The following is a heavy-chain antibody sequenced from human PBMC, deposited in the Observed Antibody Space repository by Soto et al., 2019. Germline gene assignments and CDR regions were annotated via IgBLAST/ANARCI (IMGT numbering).Heavy chain of an antibody. CDR3: GTSSRKDYHFAMDV. CDR2: IYSGGST. D-gene: IGHD6-6*01. Sequence: VQLVETGGGLIQPGGSLRLSCAASGFSVSSSDMSWVRQVPGEGLERVSVIYSGGSTHDADYVKGRFSVSRDTSKNTVDLQMNSLRVDDTAVYYCGTSSRKDYHFAMDVWGQGTAVTVSS. V-gene: IGHV3-53*02. J-gene: IGHJ6*02. CDR1: GFSVSSSD.